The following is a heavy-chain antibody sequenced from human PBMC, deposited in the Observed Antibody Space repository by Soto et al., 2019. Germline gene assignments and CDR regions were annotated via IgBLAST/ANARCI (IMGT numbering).Heavy chain of an antibody. CDR3: ARKGYYPSGRLNLFNS. CDR1: GHSINSDYY. V-gene: IGHV4-38-2*02. D-gene: IGHD3-10*01. J-gene: IGHJ4*02. CDR2: IYPGGGT. Sequence: SETLSLTCTVAGHSINSDYYWGWIRQPPGKGPEWIGSIYPGGGTYYNPSLKSRVTISIDTSKNQFSLRLTSVTAADTAMYYCARKGYYPSGRLNLFNSWGQGTLVTVSA.